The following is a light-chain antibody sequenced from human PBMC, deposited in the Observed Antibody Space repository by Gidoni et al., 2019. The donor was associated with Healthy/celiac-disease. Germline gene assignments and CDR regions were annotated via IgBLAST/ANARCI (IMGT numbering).Light chain of an antibody. V-gene: IGKV1-39*01. CDR3: QQSYSTPLT. CDR2: AAS. CDR1: QSISSY. Sequence: DIQMTQSPSSLSASEGDRVTITCRASQSISSYLNWYQQKPGKAPKLLIYAASSLQSGVPSRFSGSGSGTDFTLTISSLQPEDFATYYCQQSYSTPLTFGGXTKVEIK. J-gene: IGKJ4*01.